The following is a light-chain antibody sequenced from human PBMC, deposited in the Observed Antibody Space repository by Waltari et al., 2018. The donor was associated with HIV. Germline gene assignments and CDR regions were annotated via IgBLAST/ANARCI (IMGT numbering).Light chain of an antibody. V-gene: IGKV2-28*01. CDR3: MQAPERT. CDR1: QSLRHSNGYNY. J-gene: IGKJ1*01. Sequence: DLVMTQSPLSLSVTPGEPASISCRSSQSLRHSNGYNYLDWYVQEPGQSPQLLIYLGSNRASGVPDRFSGRGSGTDFTLKISRVEAEDVGIYYCMQAPERTFGQGTKVEIK. CDR2: LGS.